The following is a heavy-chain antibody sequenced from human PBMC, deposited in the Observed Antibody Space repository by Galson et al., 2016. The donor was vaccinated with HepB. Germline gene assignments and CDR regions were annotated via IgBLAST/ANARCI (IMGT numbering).Heavy chain of an antibody. J-gene: IGHJ5*02. Sequence: SLRLSCAASGFTFSSYAMNWVRQAPGKGLEWVSGISDSGGAVYYADSVKGRFTISRDNSNNTLFMQMNSLRAEDTAVYYCAKIASGWVGDRFDPWGQGTLVTVSS. V-gene: IGHV3-23*01. CDR3: AKIASGWVGDRFDP. D-gene: IGHD6-19*01. CDR2: ISDSGGAV. CDR1: GFTFSSYA.